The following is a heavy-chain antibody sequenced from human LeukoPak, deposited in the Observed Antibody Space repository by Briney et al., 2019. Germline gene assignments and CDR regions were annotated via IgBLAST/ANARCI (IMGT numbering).Heavy chain of an antibody. CDR2: IYYRGST. CDR3: ARDRVLWYYYYYMDV. Sequence: SETLSLTCTVSGGSISSYYWSWIRQPPGKGLEWIGYIYYRGSTNYNPSLKSRVTISVDTSKNQFSLKLSSVTAADTAVYYCARDRVLWYYYYYMDVWGKGTTVTVSS. J-gene: IGHJ6*03. V-gene: IGHV4-59*12. CDR1: GGSISSYY.